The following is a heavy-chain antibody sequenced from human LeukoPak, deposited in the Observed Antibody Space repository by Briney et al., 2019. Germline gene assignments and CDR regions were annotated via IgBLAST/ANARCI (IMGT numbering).Heavy chain of an antibody. J-gene: IGHJ4*02. D-gene: IGHD3-22*01. CDR3: AASYVSSFTYYYDSSGYGPGRTDY. V-gene: IGHV3-48*04. Sequence: PGGSLRLSCAASGFTFSSHAMSWVRQAPGKGLEWVSYISSSGSTIYYADSVKGRFTISRDNAKNSLYLQMNSLRAEDTAVYYCAASYVSSFTYYYDSSGYGPGRTDYWGQGTLVTVSS. CDR2: ISSSGSTI. CDR1: GFTFSSHA.